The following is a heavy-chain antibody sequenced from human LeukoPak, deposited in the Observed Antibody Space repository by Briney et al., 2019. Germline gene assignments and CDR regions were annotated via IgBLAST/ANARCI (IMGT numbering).Heavy chain of an antibody. CDR1: GFSFSTYA. CDR3: AKCYYDSSGYYDAAPLDS. V-gene: IGHV3-23*01. J-gene: IGHJ4*02. CDR2: ISDIGYTT. Sequence: GGTLSLSCAASGFSFSTYAMSWVRQPPGKGLEWVSSISDIGYTTYYADSVSPRFTISRDKSKNTVYLQMIGLRAEDTAVYFCAKCYYDSSGYYDAAPLDSWGQGPLVTV. D-gene: IGHD3-22*01.